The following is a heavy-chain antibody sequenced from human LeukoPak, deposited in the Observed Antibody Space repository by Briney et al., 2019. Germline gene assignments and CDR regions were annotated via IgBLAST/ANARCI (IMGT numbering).Heavy chain of an antibody. CDR2: ISSSSSYI. CDR3: ARDEDKYFDWLLSAFDI. CDR1: GFTFSSYS. D-gene: IGHD3-9*01. J-gene: IGHJ3*02. Sequence: GGSLRLSCAASGFTFSSYSMNWVRQAPGKGLEWVSSISSSSSYIYYADSVKGRYTISRDNAKNSLYLQMNSLRAEDTAVYYCARDEDKYFDWLLSAFDIWGQGTMVTVSS. V-gene: IGHV3-21*01.